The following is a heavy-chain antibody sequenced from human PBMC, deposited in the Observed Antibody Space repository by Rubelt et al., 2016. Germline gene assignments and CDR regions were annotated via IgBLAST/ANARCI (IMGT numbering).Heavy chain of an antibody. CDR3: ARELYSSSSSFDY. V-gene: IGHV1-2*02. CDR2: INPNSGGT. Sequence: TFTGYYMHWVRQAPGQGLEWMGWINPNSGGTNYAQKFQGRVTMTRDTSISTAHMELSRLRSDDTAVYYCARELYSSSSSFDYWGQGTLVTVSS. CDR1: TFTGYY. J-gene: IGHJ4*02. D-gene: IGHD6-6*01.